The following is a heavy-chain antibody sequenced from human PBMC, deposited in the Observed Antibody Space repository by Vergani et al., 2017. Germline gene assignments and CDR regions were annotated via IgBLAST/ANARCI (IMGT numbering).Heavy chain of an antibody. V-gene: IGHV3-30*03. CDR1: GFTFSSYG. CDR3: ARSGYCAHGVCYMTYYYYMDV. J-gene: IGHJ6*03. D-gene: IGHD2-8*01. Sequence: QVQLVESGGGVVQPGRSLRLSCAASGFTFSSYGMHWVRQAPGKGLEWVAVISYDGSNKYYADSVKGRFTISRDNSKNTLYLQMNSLRAADTAVYYCARSGYCAHGVCYMTYYYYMDVCGKGTAVTVSS. CDR2: ISYDGSNK.